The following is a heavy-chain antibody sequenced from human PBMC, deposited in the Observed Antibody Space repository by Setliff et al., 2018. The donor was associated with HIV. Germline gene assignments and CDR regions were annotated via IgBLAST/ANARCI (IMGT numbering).Heavy chain of an antibody. D-gene: IGHD3-10*01. CDR3: ARGFRAYYYGSGRGNWFDP. V-gene: IGHV4-59*12. J-gene: IGHJ5*02. Sequence: ETLSLTCTVSGGSISSYYRSWIRQPPGEGLEWIGYIFYSGSTNYNPSLKSRVTISLDTSKNQFSLKLTSVTAADTAVYYCARGFRAYYYGSGRGNWFDPWGQGTLVTVSS. CDR2: IFYSGST. CDR1: GGSISSYY.